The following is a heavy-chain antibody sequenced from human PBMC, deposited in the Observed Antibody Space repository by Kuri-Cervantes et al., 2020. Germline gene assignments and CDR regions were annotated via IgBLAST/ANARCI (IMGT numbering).Heavy chain of an antibody. CDR1: GGSISSGDYY. V-gene: IGHV4-30-2*06. CDR2: IYHSGST. Sequence: SETLSLTCTVSGGSISSGDYYWSWIRQSPGKGLEWIGYIYHSGSTYYNPSLKSRVTISVDRSKNQFSLKLSSVTAADTAVYYCARAGYYYDSSGLDYWGQGTLVTVSS. D-gene: IGHD3-22*01. CDR3: ARAGYYYDSSGLDY. J-gene: IGHJ4*02.